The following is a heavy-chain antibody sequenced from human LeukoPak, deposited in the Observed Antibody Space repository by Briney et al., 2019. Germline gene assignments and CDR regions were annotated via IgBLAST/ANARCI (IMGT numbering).Heavy chain of an antibody. J-gene: IGHJ6*03. V-gene: IGHV1-8*01. Sequence: ASVKVSCKASGYTFTSYDINWVRQATGQGLEWMGWMNPNSGNTGYAQKFQGRVTMTRNTSISTAYMELSSLRSEDTAVYYCARGFMSPLEDYYYYMDVWGKGTTVTVSS. D-gene: IGHD3-3*01. CDR3: ARGFMSPLEDYYYYMDV. CDR1: GYTFTSYD. CDR2: MNPNSGNT.